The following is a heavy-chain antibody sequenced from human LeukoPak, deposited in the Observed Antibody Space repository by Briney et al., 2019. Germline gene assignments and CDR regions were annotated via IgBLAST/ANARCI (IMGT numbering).Heavy chain of an antibody. CDR1: GGSISSITYY. Sequence: PSETLSLTCTVSGGSISSITYYWGWIRQPPGKGLEWVGHVYYRGNTFYNPSLKSRLTISVHTSKNQFSLKLRSVTAADTAVYYCARLYGNYQNYFDYWGQGTLVTVSS. V-gene: IGHV4-39*07. J-gene: IGHJ4*02. D-gene: IGHD1-7*01. CDR3: ARLYGNYQNYFDY. CDR2: VYYRGNT.